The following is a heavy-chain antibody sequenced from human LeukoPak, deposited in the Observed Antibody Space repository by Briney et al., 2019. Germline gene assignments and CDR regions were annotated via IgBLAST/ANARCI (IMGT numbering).Heavy chain of an antibody. CDR1: GFAFSTSA. D-gene: IGHD3-10*01. CDR2: MTGTGDYT. Sequence: PGGSRRLSCSASGFAFSTSAMSWVRQPPGKGLEWVSTMTGTGDYTEYADSVKGRFTISRDNSKNTLFLQMSSLRADDTAFYYCAKVLRGVIVYDYWGQGTLVTVTS. CDR3: AKVLRGVIVYDY. V-gene: IGHV3-23*01. J-gene: IGHJ4*02.